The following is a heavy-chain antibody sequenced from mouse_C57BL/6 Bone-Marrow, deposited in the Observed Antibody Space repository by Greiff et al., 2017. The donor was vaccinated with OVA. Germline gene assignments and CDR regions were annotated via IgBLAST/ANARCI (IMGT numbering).Heavy chain of an antibody. CDR2: IYPGSGST. J-gene: IGHJ3*01. V-gene: IGHV1-55*01. CDR3: ARGEGHWFAY. Sequence: QVHVKQPGAELVKPGASVQMSCKASGYTFTSYWITWVKQRPGQGLEWIGDIYPGSGSTNYNEKFKSKATLTVDTSSSTAYMQLSSLPSEDSAVYFCARGEGHWFAYWGQGTLVTVSA. CDR1: GYTFTSYW. D-gene: IGHD3-3*01.